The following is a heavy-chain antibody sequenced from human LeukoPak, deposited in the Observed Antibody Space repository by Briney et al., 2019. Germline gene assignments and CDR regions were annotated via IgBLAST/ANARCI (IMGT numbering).Heavy chain of an antibody. CDR1: GFTFSSYG. D-gene: IGHD4-17*01. Sequence: PGGSLRLSCAASGFTFSSYGMHWVRQAPGKGLGWVAVISYDGSNKYYADSVKGRFTISRDNSKNTLYLQMNSLRAEDTAVYYCAKDLSAGDYYYYYGMDVWGQGTTVTVSS. CDR3: AKDLSAGDYYYYYGMDV. J-gene: IGHJ6*02. V-gene: IGHV3-30*18. CDR2: ISYDGSNK.